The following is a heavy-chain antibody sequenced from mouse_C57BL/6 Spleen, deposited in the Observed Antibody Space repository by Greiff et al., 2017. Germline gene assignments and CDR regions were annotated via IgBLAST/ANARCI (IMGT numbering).Heavy chain of an antibody. CDR1: GYTFTSYW. CDR3: ARMDFLITTVVATDD. V-gene: IGHV1-53*01. Sequence: QVQLQQPGTELVKPGASVKLSCKASGYTFTSYWMHWVKQRPGQGLEWIGNINPSNGGTNYNEKFKSKATLTVDKSSSTAYMQLSSLTSEDSAVYYCARMDFLITTVVATDDWGQGTTLTVSS. D-gene: IGHD1-1*01. CDR2: INPSNGGT. J-gene: IGHJ2*01.